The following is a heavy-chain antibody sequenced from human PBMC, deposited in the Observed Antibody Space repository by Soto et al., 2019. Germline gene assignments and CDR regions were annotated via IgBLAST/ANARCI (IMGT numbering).Heavy chain of an antibody. Sequence: SETLSLTCAVYGESFSGYIWTWIRQTPGKGLQWIGQINHSGSAYYNPSLKSRVTISVHTSNSQFSLELSSVTAADTAVYYCARGLVTGSHYSGGWYYFDSWGQGTQVTVSS. V-gene: IGHV4-34*01. CDR2: INHSGSA. D-gene: IGHD6-19*01. J-gene: IGHJ4*02. CDR1: GESFSGYI. CDR3: ARGLVTGSHYSGGWYYFDS.